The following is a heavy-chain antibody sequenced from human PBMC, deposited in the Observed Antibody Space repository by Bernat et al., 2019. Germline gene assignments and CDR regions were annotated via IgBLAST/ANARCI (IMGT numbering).Heavy chain of an antibody. CDR1: GASISSKYYF. Sequence: QLQLKESGPGLVKTSETLSLTCTVSGASISSKYYFWGWIREPPGKGLEWIGSIYYSGSTYYNPSLKSRVTISVDTSKNQFSLKLSSVTAADTAVYYCARHFRGYEEDWFDPWGQGTLVTVSS. CDR3: ARHFRGYEEDWFDP. V-gene: IGHV4-39*01. D-gene: IGHD5-12*01. J-gene: IGHJ5*02. CDR2: IYYSGST.